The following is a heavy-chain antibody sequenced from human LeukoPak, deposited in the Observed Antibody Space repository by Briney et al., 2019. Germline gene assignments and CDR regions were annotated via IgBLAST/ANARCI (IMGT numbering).Heavy chain of an antibody. CDR3: ARDRGYSTFDY. D-gene: IGHD4-23*01. CDR2: MKEDGGEI. J-gene: IGHJ4*02. Sequence: GGSLRLSCEASAFTFSSYWMSWVRQAPGKGLEWVANMKEDGGEINYVDSVKGRFTISRDNAKTSLFLQMNSLRVEDTAVYYCARDRGYSTFDYWGQGTLVTVSS. V-gene: IGHV3-7*01. CDR1: AFTFSSYW.